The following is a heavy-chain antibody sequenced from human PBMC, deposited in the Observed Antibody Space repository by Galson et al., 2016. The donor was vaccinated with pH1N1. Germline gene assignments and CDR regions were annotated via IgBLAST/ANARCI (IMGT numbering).Heavy chain of an antibody. CDR3: ARDLCGREDY. CDR2: IDEDGETT. CDR1: GFSFSSYW. J-gene: IGHJ4*02. D-gene: IGHD1-26*01. V-gene: IGHV3-74*01. Sequence: SLRLSCATSGFSFSSYWFHWVRQDPAKGLVWVARIDEDGETTNYADSVRGRFPIYRDNAKNTLYLEMNSLGAEDTAVYYCARDLCGREDYWGQGTLVTVSS.